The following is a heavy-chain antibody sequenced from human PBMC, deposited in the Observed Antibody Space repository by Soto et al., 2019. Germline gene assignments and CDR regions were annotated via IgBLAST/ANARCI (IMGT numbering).Heavy chain of an antibody. CDR2: ISGSGGST. CDR3: AKARLREAYCGGDCYRGTDY. CDR1: GFTFSSYA. V-gene: IGHV3-23*01. D-gene: IGHD2-21*02. Sequence: EVQLLESGGGLVQPGGSLRLSCAASGFTFSSYAMSWVRQAPGKGLEWVSAISGSGGSTYYADSVKGRFTISRDNSKNTLYLQMNSLRAEDTAVYYCAKARLREAYCGGDCYRGTDYWGQGTLVTVSS. J-gene: IGHJ4*02.